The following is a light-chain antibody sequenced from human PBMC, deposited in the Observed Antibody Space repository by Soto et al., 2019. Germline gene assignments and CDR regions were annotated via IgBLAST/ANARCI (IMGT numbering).Light chain of an antibody. CDR3: QQTYSAPPWT. J-gene: IGKJ1*01. CDR2: TTT. Sequence: DIQMTQSPSSLSASVGDTITITCRASQSVRSYLNWYQQKPGKAPDLLIYTTTSLQSEVPSRFSGSGSETHFTLTITSLQPEDFATYFCQQTYSAPPWTFGPGSMV. CDR1: QSVRSY. V-gene: IGKV1-39*01.